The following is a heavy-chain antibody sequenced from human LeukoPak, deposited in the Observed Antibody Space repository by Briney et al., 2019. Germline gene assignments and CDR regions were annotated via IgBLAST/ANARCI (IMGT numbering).Heavy chain of an antibody. CDR1: GGTFSSYA. D-gene: IGHD5-24*01. Sequence: ASVKVSCKASGGTFSSYAISWVRQAPGQGLEWMGRIIPIFGIANYAQKFQGRVTITADKSTSTAYMELSSLRSEDTAVYYCAREGEDVEMANWGQGTLVTVFS. V-gene: IGHV1-69*04. CDR3: AREGEDVEMAN. CDR2: IIPIFGIA. J-gene: IGHJ4*02.